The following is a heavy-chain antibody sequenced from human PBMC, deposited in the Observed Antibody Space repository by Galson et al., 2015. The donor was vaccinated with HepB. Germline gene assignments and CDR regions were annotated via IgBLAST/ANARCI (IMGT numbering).Heavy chain of an antibody. D-gene: IGHD3-3*01. CDR2: IYSGGST. CDR1: GFTVSSNY. CDR3: ARDQYYDFWSCYYE. Sequence: SLRLSCAASGFTVSSNYMSWVRQAPGKGLEWASVIYSGGSTYYADSVKGRFTISRDNSKNTLYLQMNSLRAEDTAVYYCARDQYYDFWSCYYEGGQGTLVTVSS. V-gene: IGHV3-66*01. J-gene: IGHJ4*02.